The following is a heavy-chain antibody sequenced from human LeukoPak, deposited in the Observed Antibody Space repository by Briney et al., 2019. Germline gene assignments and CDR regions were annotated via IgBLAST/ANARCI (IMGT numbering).Heavy chain of an antibody. CDR3: ARDWATINYYYGMDV. D-gene: IGHD5-12*01. CDR1: GGSISSSSYY. Sequence: PSETLSLTCTVSGGSISSSSYYWGWIRQPPGKGLEWIGYIYYSGSTNYNPSLKSRVTISVDTSKNQFSLKLSSVTAADTAVYYCARDWATINYYYGMDVWGQGTTVTVSS. V-gene: IGHV4-61*01. CDR2: IYYSGST. J-gene: IGHJ6*02.